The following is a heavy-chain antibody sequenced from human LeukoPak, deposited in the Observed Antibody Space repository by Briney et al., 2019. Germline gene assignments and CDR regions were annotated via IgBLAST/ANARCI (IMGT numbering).Heavy chain of an antibody. D-gene: IGHD4-11*01. Sequence: ASVTVSFTASGGTFIIYAISWVRQAPGQGLEWMGRIIPILGIANYAQKFQGRVTITADKSTSTAYMELSSLRSEDTAVYYCAYTVTTIHGLGYWGQGTLVTVSS. CDR1: GGTFIIYA. CDR3: AYTVTTIHGLGY. V-gene: IGHV1-69*04. CDR2: IIPILGIA. J-gene: IGHJ4*02.